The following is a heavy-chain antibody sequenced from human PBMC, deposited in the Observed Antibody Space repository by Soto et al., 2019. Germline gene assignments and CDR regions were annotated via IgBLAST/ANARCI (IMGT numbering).Heavy chain of an antibody. J-gene: IGHJ4*02. D-gene: IGHD4-17*01. CDR3: AREVGYGDFSAALLD. Sequence: VQLMQSGAEVKQPGSSVKVSCKASGGTFSSHSINWVRQAPGQGLEWMGGIITLFGTANYAQNCQGRVTITADQSTSTAYMEVNSLRSDDTAVYYCAREVGYGDFSAALLDWGQGTLVTVSS. CDR1: GGTFSSHS. V-gene: IGHV1-69*01. CDR2: IITLFGTA.